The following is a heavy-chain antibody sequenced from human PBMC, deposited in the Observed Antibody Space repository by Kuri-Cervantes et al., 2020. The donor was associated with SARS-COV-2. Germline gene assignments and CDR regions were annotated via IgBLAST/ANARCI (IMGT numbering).Heavy chain of an antibody. CDR2: IKQDGSEK. CDR1: GFTFSSYW. J-gene: IGHJ6*02. D-gene: IGHD2-2*02. Sequence: GESLKISCAASGFTFSSYWMSWVRQAPGKGLEWVANIKQDGSEKSYVDSVKGRFTISRDNSKNTLYLQMNSLRAEDTAVYYCARGGAIVVVPAAILTHYGMDVWGQGTTVTVS. CDR3: ARGGAIVVVPAAILTHYGMDV. V-gene: IGHV3-7*05.